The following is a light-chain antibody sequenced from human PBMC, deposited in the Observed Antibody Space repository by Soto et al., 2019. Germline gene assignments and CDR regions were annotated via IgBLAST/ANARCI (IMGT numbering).Light chain of an antibody. J-gene: IGKJ2*01. CDR1: QSLLHSNGYSY. V-gene: IGKV2-28*01. Sequence: IVMTQSPLSLPVTPGESASISCRSSQSLLHSNGYSYLDWYLQKPGQSPQLLISLANYRASAVTDRFSGRGSATDFTLKIIRVVADDVGFFYYMHAIRTPQDTLGQGTKLEI. CDR3: MHAIRTPQDT. CDR2: LAN.